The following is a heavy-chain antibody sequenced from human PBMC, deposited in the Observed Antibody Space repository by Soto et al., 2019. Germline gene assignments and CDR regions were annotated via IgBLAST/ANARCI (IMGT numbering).Heavy chain of an antibody. J-gene: IGHJ5*02. CDR2: IWYDGSKT. CDR1: GFPFSSYG. V-gene: IGHV3-33*01. CDR3: ARERDSSSIYWFDP. D-gene: IGHD6-6*01. Sequence: QVQLVESGGGVVQPGRSLRLSCAASGFPFSSYGMHWVRQAPGKGLEWVAVIWYDGSKTDFADSVKGRLTISRDNSKNTMYLQMNSLRAEDTAVYYCARERDSSSIYWFDPWGQGTLVTVSS.